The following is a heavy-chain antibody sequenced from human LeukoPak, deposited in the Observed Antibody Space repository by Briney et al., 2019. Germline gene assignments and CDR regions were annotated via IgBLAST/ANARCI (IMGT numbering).Heavy chain of an antibody. D-gene: IGHD3-10*01. CDR1: GYTFTGYY. CDR2: INPNSGGT. CDR3: ATPHFGSGNYYKRVLYYFDY. Sequence: GASVKVSCKASGYTFTGYYMHWVRQAPGQGLEWMGWINPNSGGTNYAQKFQGRVTMTEDTSTNTAYMELNNLRSEDTAVYYCATPHFGSGNYYKRVLYYFDYWGQGTLVTVSS. V-gene: IGHV1-2*02. J-gene: IGHJ4*02.